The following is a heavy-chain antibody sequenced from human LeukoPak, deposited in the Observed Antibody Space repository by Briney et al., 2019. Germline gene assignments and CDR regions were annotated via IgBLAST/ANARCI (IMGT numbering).Heavy chain of an antibody. Sequence: PGGSLRLSCAASGFTVSSNYMSWVRQAPGKGLEWVSVIYSGGSTYYADSVKGRFTISRDNSKNTLYLQMNSLRAEDTAVYYCARTVLLWFGELNYFDYWGQGTLVTVSS. D-gene: IGHD3-10*01. CDR2: IYSGGST. V-gene: IGHV3-66*01. CDR1: GFTVSSNY. CDR3: ARTVLLWFGELNYFDY. J-gene: IGHJ4*02.